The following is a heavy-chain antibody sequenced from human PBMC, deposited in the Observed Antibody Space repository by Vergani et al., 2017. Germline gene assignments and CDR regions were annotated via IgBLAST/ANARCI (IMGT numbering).Heavy chain of an antibody. CDR1: GFTFSTYA. V-gene: IGHV3-23*01. Sequence: EVQLLESGGGLVQPGGSVRLSCAASGFTFSTYAMTWVRQAPGKGLEWVSTISSDGGSTYYADSVKGRFTISRDNSKNTLSLQMNSLTAEDTAIYYCAAPQGTLAYYYAVFADWGQGFLVTVYS. CDR3: AAPQGTLAYYYAVFAD. J-gene: IGHJ4*02. D-gene: IGHD3-22*01. CDR2: ISSDGGST.